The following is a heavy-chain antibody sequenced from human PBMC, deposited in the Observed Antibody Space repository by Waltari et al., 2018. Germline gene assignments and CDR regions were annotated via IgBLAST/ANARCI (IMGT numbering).Heavy chain of an antibody. V-gene: IGHV4-61*02. J-gene: IGHJ4*02. D-gene: IGHD2-2*01. Sequence: QVQLQESGPGLVKPSQTLSLTCTVSGGSISRGSFYWNWIRQPAGKGLGGVGRIYKKGDTPYNTSLKGRVTLSPDTSKNQFSLELTSMTAADTATYSCAREVVPAALGFGDFDYWGRGTLVTVSS. CDR3: AREVVPAALGFGDFDY. CDR1: GGSISRGSFY. CDR2: IYKKGDT.